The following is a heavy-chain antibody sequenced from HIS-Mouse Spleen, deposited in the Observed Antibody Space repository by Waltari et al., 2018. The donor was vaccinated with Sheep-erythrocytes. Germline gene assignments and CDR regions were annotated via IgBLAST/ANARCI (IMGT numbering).Heavy chain of an antibody. CDR3: AREGGLEDIVVVVAATGDAFDI. D-gene: IGHD2-15*01. Sequence: QVQLQQWGAGLLKPSETLSLTCAVYGGSFSGYYWSWIRQPPGKGLEWIGEINHSGRTNTNPSLKSRVTISVETSKNQFSLKLSSVTAADTAVYYCAREGGLEDIVVVVAATGDAFDIWGQGTMVTVSS. CDR1: GGSFSGYY. J-gene: IGHJ3*02. CDR2: INHSGRT. V-gene: IGHV4-34*01.